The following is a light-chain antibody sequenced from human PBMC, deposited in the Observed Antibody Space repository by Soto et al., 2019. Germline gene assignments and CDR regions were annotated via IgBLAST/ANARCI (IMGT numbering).Light chain of an antibody. CDR3: QQRGHWPLT. CDR2: DAS. Sequence: ETVLTQFPATLALSPGERAALSCRASQTIDSHLAWYQQTPGQAPRLLIYDASTRATGIPDRFSGSGSEADFTLTISSLEPEDFAVDYCQQRGHWPLTFGGGTKVDIK. J-gene: IGKJ4*02. CDR1: QTIDSH. V-gene: IGKV3-11*01.